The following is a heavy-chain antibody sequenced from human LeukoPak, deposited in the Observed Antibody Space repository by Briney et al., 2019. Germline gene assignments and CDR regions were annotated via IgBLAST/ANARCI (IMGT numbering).Heavy chain of an antibody. CDR3: ARDRGRLLWFGESEFYGMDV. D-gene: IGHD3-10*01. CDR2: INPNSGGT. Sequence: ASVKVSCKASGYTFTGYYMHWVRQAPGQGLEWMGWINPNSGGTNYAQKFQGWVTMTRDTSISTAYMELSRLRSDDTAVYYCARDRGRLLWFGESEFYGMDVWGQGTTVTVSS. J-gene: IGHJ6*02. V-gene: IGHV1-2*04. CDR1: GYTFTGYY.